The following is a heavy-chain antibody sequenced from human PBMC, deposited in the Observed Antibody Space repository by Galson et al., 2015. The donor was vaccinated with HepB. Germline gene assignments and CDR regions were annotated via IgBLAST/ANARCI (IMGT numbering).Heavy chain of an antibody. V-gene: IGHV3-23*01. CDR2: ISGGAGDT. J-gene: IGHJ4*02. CDR3: AKASNIVLTPAGGYYFEY. Sequence: SLRLSCAASGFTFSSYAMSWVRQAPGKGLEWVSTISGGAGDTYYADSVKGRFTLSRDNSKSTLYLQMNSLRAEDTALYYCAKASNIVLTPAGGYYFEYWGPGTLVTVSS. CDR1: GFTFSSYA. D-gene: IGHD2-8*01.